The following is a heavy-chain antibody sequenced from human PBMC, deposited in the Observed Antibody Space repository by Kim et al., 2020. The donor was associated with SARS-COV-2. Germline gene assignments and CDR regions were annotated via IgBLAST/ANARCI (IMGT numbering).Heavy chain of an antibody. D-gene: IGHD1-26*01. CDR2: ISAYNGNT. J-gene: IGHJ6*03. CDR3: ARDLSGSYYSFGYYYYYMDV. V-gene: IGHV1-18*01. Sequence: ASVKVSCKASGYTFTSYGISWVRQAPGQGLEWMGWISAYNGNTNYAQKLQGRVTMTTDTSTSTAYMELRSLRSDDTAVYYCARDLSGSYYSFGYYYYYMDVWGKGTTVTVSS. CDR1: GYTFTSYG.